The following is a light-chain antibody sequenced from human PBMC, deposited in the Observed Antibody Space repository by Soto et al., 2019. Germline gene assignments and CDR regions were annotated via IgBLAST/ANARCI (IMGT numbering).Light chain of an antibody. CDR2: GAS. CDR1: QSVSTNY. CDR3: QQDGSVPLT. J-gene: IGKJ4*01. V-gene: IGKV3-20*01. Sequence: EIVLTQSPGTLSLSPGERTTLSCRASQSVSTNYLAWYQQKPGQAPRLLISGASNRATGIPDRFSGSGSGADFTLTISRLEPEDFAVYYCQQDGSVPLTFGGGTKVEIK.